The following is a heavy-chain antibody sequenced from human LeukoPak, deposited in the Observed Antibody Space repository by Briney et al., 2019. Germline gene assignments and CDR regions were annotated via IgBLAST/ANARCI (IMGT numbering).Heavy chain of an antibody. J-gene: IGHJ4*02. Sequence: GGSLRLSCAASGFSLSSYGMNWVRQAPGKGLEWVSYISSGSHTIYYADSVKGRFTISRDNAKNSLYLQMNSLRAEDTAVYYCARYDSGTGSFDYWGQGTLVTVSS. D-gene: IGHD1-26*01. CDR3: ARYDSGTGSFDY. V-gene: IGHV3-48*04. CDR1: GFSLSSYG. CDR2: ISSGSHTI.